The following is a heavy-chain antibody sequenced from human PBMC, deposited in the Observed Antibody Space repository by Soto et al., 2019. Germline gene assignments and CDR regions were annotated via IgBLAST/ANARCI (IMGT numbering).Heavy chain of an antibody. J-gene: IGHJ4*02. V-gene: IGHV2-26*01. Sequence: SGPTLVNPTETLTLTCTVSGFSLSNARMGVSWIRQPPGKALEWLAHIFSNDEKSYSTSLKSRLTISKNTSKSQVVLTMTNMDPLDTATYYCARIAQPYYFDYWGQGTLVTVSS. CDR1: GFSLSNARMG. CDR2: IFSNDEK. CDR3: ARIAQPYYFDY.